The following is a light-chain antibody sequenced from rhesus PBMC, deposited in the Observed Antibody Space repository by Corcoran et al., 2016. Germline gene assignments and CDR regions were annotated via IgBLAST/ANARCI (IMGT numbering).Light chain of an antibody. V-gene: IGKV3-53*01. CDR2: DAS. CDR3: QKYTSSPLT. J-gene: IGKJ4*01. CDR1: QSVSSY. Sequence: QVILTQSPATLSLSPGERATLFCSASQSVSSYVAWYQQKPGQAPRLRSYDASSRATGIPDRFSGSGSGTEFTLTIGSLEPEDFAVYYCQKYTSSPLTFGGGTKVEI.